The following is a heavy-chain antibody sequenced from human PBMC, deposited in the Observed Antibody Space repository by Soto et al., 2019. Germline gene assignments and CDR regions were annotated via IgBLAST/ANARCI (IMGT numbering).Heavy chain of an antibody. CDR3: ARESSGHMIPSYGMDV. J-gene: IGHJ6*02. V-gene: IGHV4-39*02. D-gene: IGHD3-16*01. Sequence: SETLSLTCTVSGGSISSSSYYWGWIRQPPGKGLEWIGSIYYSGSTYYNPSLKSRVTISVDTSKNQFSLKLSSVTAADTAVYYRARESSGHMIPSYGMDVWGQGTTVTVSS. CDR2: IYYSGST. CDR1: GGSISSSSYY.